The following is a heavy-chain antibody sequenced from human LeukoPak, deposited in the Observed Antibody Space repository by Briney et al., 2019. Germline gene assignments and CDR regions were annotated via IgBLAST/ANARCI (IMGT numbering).Heavy chain of an antibody. J-gene: IGHJ4*02. D-gene: IGHD2/OR15-2a*01. CDR3: VSFYETY. V-gene: IGHV3-74*01. CDR1: GNYW. Sequence: GGSMRLSCAASGNYWMHWVRQAPGKGLVWVSHINSDGSWTSYADSVKGRFTISKDNAKNTVYLQMNSLRAEDTAVYYCVSFYETYWGRGTLVTVSS. CDR2: INSDGSWT.